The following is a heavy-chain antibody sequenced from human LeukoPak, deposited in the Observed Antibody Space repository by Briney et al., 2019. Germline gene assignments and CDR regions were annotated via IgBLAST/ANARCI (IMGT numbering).Heavy chain of an antibody. CDR3: ATHRRSGSGGSENAFEI. J-gene: IGHJ3*02. Sequence: SETLSLTCTVSGDSTSSSTYYWDWIRQAPGKGLEWIGNIYDSGTPHYNPSLKSRVTISGDTSKNQFSLKLNSVTAADTAIYYCATHRRSGSGGSENAFEIWGQGTMVTVSS. CDR1: GDSTSSSTYY. V-gene: IGHV4-39*01. CDR2: IYDSGTP. D-gene: IGHD5-12*01.